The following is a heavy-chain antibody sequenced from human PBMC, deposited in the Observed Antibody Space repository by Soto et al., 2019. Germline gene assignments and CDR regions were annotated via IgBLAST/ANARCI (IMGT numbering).Heavy chain of an antibody. CDR1: GFTFSDYY. J-gene: IGHJ4*02. Sequence: VQLVESGGALVQPGGSLRLSCAASGFTFSDYYMSWIRQAPGKGLEWVSSIGSSSSYTNYADSVKGRFTISRDNAKNSLYLQMNSLRAEDTAVYYCARRRPTGYYNYWGQGTLVTVSA. D-gene: IGHD3-9*01. CDR2: IGSSSSYT. CDR3: ARRRPTGYYNY. V-gene: IGHV3-11*05.